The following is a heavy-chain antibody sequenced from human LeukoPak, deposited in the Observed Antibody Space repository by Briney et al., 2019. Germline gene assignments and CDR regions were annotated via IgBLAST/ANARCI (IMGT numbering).Heavy chain of an antibody. J-gene: IGHJ4*02. CDR2: IYYSGST. V-gene: IGHV4-30-4*08. CDR3: AGSPTETVATMAEDY. Sequence: SQTLSLTCTVSGGSISSGDYYWSWIRQPPGKGLEWIGYIYYSGSTYYNPSLKSRVTISVDTSKNQFSLKLSSVTAADTAVYYCAGSPTETVATMAEDYWGQGTLVTVSS. D-gene: IGHD5-12*01. CDR1: GGSISSGDYY.